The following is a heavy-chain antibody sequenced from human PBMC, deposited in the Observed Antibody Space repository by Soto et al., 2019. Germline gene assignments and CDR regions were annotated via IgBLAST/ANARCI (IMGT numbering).Heavy chain of an antibody. CDR2: IKQDGSEK. D-gene: IGHD2-2*01. V-gene: IGHV3-7*03. Sequence: PGGSLRLSCAASGFTFSSHWMSWVRQAPGKGLEWVANIKQDGSEKYYVDSVNGRFTISRDNAKNSLYLQMNSLRAEDTAVYYCARYTCTSTSCYLSGMYVWGQGTTVTVSS. CDR3: ARYTCTSTSCYLSGMYV. J-gene: IGHJ6*02. CDR1: GFTFSSHW.